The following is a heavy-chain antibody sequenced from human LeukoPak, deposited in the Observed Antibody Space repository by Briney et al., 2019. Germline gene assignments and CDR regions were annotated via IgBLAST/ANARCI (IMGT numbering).Heavy chain of an antibody. CDR2: ISSNSSYI. D-gene: IGHD4-17*01. V-gene: IGHV3-21*01. Sequence: GGSLRLSCAASGFTFSSYSMNWVRQAPGKGLEWVSSISSNSSYIYYADSVKGRFTISRDNAKNSLYLQTNSLRAEDTAVYYCARDPNGDYIGTFDMWGRGTMVSVSS. J-gene: IGHJ3*02. CDR3: ARDPNGDYIGTFDM. CDR1: GFTFSSYS.